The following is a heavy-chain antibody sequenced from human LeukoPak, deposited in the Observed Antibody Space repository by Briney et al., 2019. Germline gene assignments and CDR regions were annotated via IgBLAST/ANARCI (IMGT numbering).Heavy chain of an antibody. CDR3: VRSLWCGGNSCHAFDI. J-gene: IGHJ3*02. D-gene: IGHD2-21*02. CDR2: ISWNSVDV. CDR1: GGTFDDYA. Sequence: GRSLRLSCVLSGGTFDDYAMHWVRQSPGRGLEWVSGISWNSVDVVYTASVRGRFTISRDNAKNSVYLQMDSLRADDTATYYCVRSLWCGGNSCHAFDIWGRGTMVTVSP. V-gene: IGHV3-9*01.